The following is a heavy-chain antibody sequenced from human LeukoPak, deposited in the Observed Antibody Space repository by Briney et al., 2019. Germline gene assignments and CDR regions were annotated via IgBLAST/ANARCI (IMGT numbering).Heavy chain of an antibody. J-gene: IGHJ3*02. Sequence: SETLSLTCTVSGGSISSSSYYWGWIRQPPGKGLEWIGSIYYSGSTYYNPSLKSRVTISVDTSKNQFSLKLSSVTAADTAVYYCARLRELRYFDWLLLFDAFDIWGQGTMVTVSS. CDR3: ARLRELRYFDWLLLFDAFDI. CDR2: IYYSGST. D-gene: IGHD3-9*01. CDR1: GGSISSSSYY. V-gene: IGHV4-39*07.